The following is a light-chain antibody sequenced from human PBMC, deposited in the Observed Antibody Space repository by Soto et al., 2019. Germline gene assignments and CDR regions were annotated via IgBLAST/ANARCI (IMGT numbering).Light chain of an antibody. V-gene: IGLV2-8*01. CDR1: SSDVGGDNY. CDR2: EVS. CDR3: SSYAGSNIL. J-gene: IGLJ3*02. Sequence: QSALTQPPSESGSPGQSVTISCTGTSSDVGGDNYVSWYQQHPGKAPKLMIFEVSKRPSGVPGRFSGSKSGNTASLTVSGLQADDEAEYYCSSYAGSNILFGGGTKVTVL.